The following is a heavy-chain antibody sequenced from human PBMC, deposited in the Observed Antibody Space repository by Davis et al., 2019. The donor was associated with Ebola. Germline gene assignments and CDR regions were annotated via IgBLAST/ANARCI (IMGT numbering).Heavy chain of an antibody. D-gene: IGHD5-12*01. J-gene: IGHJ4*02. Sequence: MPSETLSLTCTVSGGSISSSSSYWGWIRQPPGKGLEWIGHIYYSGSTYYNPSLKSRVTISVDTSKNQFPLRLSSVTAADTAVYSCARGRGNGYSGYRRAFDYWGQGTLVTVSS. CDR2: IYYSGST. CDR3: ARGRGNGYSGYRRAFDY. CDR1: GGSISSSSSY. V-gene: IGHV4-39*06.